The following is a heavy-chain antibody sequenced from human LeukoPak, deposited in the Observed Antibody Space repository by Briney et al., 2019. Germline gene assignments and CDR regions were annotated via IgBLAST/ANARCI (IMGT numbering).Heavy chain of an antibody. CDR3: ATYSYYYGSGPYFDY. CDR2: MNPNSGNT. V-gene: IGHV1-8*01. J-gene: IGHJ4*02. CDR1: GYTFTSYD. Sequence: ASVKVSCKASGYTFTSYDINWVRQATGQGLEWMGWMNPNSGNTGYAQKFQGRVTMTEDTSTDTAYMELSSLRSEDTAVYYCATYSYYYGSGPYFDYWGQGALVTVSS. D-gene: IGHD3-10*01.